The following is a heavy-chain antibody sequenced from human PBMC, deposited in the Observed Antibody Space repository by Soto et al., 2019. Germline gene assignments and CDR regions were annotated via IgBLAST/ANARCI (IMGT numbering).Heavy chain of an antibody. CDR1: GFTFSNYD. Sequence: GGSLRLSCVASGFTFSNYDMSWARQAPGKGLEWVSTVDSAGSTIYYADSVKGRFTISRDNAKNSLYLQMNSLRAEDTAVYYCARDHKGGYYYYGMDVWGQGTTVTV. J-gene: IGHJ6*02. CDR3: ARDHKGGYYYYGMDV. V-gene: IGHV3-48*03. CDR2: VDSAGSTI.